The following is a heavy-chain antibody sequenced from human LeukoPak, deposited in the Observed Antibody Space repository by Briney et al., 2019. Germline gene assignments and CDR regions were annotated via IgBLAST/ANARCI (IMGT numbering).Heavy chain of an antibody. CDR2: IYYSGNT. CDR1: GGSISSSSYY. J-gene: IGHJ3*02. D-gene: IGHD2-21*02. CDR3: ARSHIAAVTGFAFDI. Sequence: SETLSLTCTVSGGSISSSSYYWGWIRQSPGKGLEWIGSIYYSGNTYYNPSLNSRVTITVDTSKNQFSLQLSSVTAADTTVYYCARSHIAAVTGFAFDIWGQGTLVTVSS. V-gene: IGHV4-39*01.